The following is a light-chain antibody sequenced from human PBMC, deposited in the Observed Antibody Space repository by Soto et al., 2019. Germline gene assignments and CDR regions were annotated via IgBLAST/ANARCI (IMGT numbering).Light chain of an antibody. CDR2: AAS. CDR1: QAIGAY. V-gene: IGKV1-27*01. Sequence: DIQVTQSPSSLSASLGDRVTINCRANQAIGAYLAWFQQQPGKVPKLLIYAASALQTGVPSRFSGSGSGTDFTLTISSLQPEDIATYYCQQYNSSPLTFGGGTKVEIK. J-gene: IGKJ4*01. CDR3: QQYNSSPLT.